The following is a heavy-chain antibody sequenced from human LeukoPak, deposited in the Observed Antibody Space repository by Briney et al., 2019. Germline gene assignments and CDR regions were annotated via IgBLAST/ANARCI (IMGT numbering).Heavy chain of an antibody. V-gene: IGHV4-39*07. CDR2: IYKSGST. CDR3: ARMDDYGVYNWFDP. Sequence: PSGTLSLTCTVSGDSISSSSYYWGWIRQPPGKGLEWIATIYKSGSTYYKPSLKSRLTISVDTSKNQFSLKLTSVTAADTAVYYCARMDDYGVYNWFDPWGQGTLVTVSS. J-gene: IGHJ5*02. CDR1: GDSISSSSYY. D-gene: IGHD4-17*01.